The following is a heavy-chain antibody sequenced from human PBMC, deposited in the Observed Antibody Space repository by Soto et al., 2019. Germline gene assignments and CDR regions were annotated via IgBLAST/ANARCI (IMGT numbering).Heavy chain of an antibody. V-gene: IGHV3-11*01. J-gene: IGHJ4*02. Sequence: GGSLRLSCAASGFTFSDYYMSWIRQAPGKGLEWVSYISSSGSTIYYADSVKGRFTISRDNAKNSLYLQMNSLRAEDTAVYYCARSVVPAAMCFDYWGQGTLVTVSS. CDR3: ARSVVPAAMCFDY. CDR2: ISSSGSTI. D-gene: IGHD2-2*01. CDR1: GFTFSDYY.